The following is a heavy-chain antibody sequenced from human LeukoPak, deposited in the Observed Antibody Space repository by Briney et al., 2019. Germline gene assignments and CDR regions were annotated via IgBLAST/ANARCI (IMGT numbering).Heavy chain of an antibody. CDR2: ISSSSSYI. CDR1: GFTFSSYS. Sequence: GGSLRLSCAASGFTFSSYSMNWVRQAPGKGLEWVSSISSSSSYIYYADSVKGRFTISRDNAKNSLYLQMNSLRAEDTAVYYCARGRHGCSSTSCFDYWGQGTLVTVSS. D-gene: IGHD2-2*01. J-gene: IGHJ4*02. V-gene: IGHV3-21*01. CDR3: ARGRHGCSSTSCFDY.